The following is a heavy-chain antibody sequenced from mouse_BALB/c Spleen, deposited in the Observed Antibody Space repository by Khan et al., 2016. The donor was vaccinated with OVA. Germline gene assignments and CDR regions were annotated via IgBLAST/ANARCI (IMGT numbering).Heavy chain of an antibody. CDR3: ARTARIKY. Sequence: EVQLQESGPGLVKPSQSLSLTCTVTGYSITSGYGWNWIRQFPGNKLEWMGYISYSGSTNYNPSLQNRISTTRDPSENQFFLQLNSVTTEDTATYYCARTARIKYWGQGTTLTVSS. V-gene: IGHV3-2*02. D-gene: IGHD1-2*01. J-gene: IGHJ2*01. CDR1: GYSITSGYG. CDR2: ISYSGST.